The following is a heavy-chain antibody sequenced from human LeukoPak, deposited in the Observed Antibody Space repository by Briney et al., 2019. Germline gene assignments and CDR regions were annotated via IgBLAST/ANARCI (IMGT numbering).Heavy chain of an antibody. D-gene: IGHD1/OR15-1a*01. Sequence: GGSLRLSCAASGFTLSYYWMHWVRQGPGKGLVWVSTISGDGSATHYADSVKGRFTISRDNAKNTLYLEMNSLRAEDTAVYYCARDPRNKGFDPWGQGTLVTVSS. CDR3: ARDPRNKGFDP. CDR1: GFTLSYYW. V-gene: IGHV3-74*01. J-gene: IGHJ5*02. CDR2: ISGDGSAT.